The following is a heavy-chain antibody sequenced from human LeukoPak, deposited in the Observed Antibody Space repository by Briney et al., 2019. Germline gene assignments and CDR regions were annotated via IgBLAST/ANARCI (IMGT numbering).Heavy chain of an antibody. CDR3: ARHVLPLYSSSWMGGFDY. Sequence: GGSLRLSCAASGFXFSSYEMNWVRQAPGKGPEWVSYISSSGSTIYYADSVKGRFTISRDNAKNSLYLQMNSLRAEDTAVYYCARHVLPLYSSSWMGGFDYWGQGTLVTVSS. V-gene: IGHV3-48*03. CDR2: ISSSGSTI. D-gene: IGHD6-13*01. CDR1: GFXFSSYE. J-gene: IGHJ4*02.